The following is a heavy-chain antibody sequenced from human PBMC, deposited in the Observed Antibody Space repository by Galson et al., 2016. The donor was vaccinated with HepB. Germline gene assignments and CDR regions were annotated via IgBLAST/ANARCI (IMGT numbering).Heavy chain of an antibody. CDR1: GFTFSSYA. CDR3: ARDLDDSNPTEDYRDD. J-gene: IGHJ4*02. V-gene: IGHV3-30*04. CDR2: ISYDGSNK. D-gene: IGHD3-16*01. Sequence: SLRLSCAASGFTFSSYAMHWVRQAPGKGLEWVAVISYDGSNKYYADSVKGRFTISRDNSKNTLYLQMNSLRAEDTAVYYCARDLDDSNPTEDYRDDWGRGTLVTVSS.